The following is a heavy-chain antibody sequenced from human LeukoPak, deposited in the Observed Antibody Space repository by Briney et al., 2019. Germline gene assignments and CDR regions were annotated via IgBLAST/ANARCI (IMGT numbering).Heavy chain of an antibody. CDR3: ARHKGSSDDFDY. CDR2: IYTSGST. CDR1: GDSISSYY. V-gene: IGHV4-4*09. D-gene: IGHD6-6*01. J-gene: IGHJ4*02. Sequence: SETLSLTCTVSGDSISSYYWSWIRQPPGKGLEWIGYIYTSGSTNYNPSLKSRVTISVDTSKNQFSLKLSSVTAADTAVYYCARHKGSSDDFDYWGQGTLVTVSS.